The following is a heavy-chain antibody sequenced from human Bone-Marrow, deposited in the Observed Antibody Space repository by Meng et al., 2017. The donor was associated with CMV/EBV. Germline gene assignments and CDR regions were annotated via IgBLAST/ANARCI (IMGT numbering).Heavy chain of an antibody. V-gene: IGHV1-2*02. Sequence: ASVKVSCKVSGYTFTGYYMHWVRQAPGQGLEWMGWINPNSGGTNYAQKFQGRVTMTRDTSISTAYMELSRLRSDDTAVYYCARDFLLQGFGRYFDWPRYYYGMDVWGQGTTVTVSS. CDR1: GYTFTGYY. CDR2: INPNSGGT. J-gene: IGHJ6*02. D-gene: IGHD3-9*01. CDR3: ARDFLLQGFGRYFDWPRYYYGMDV.